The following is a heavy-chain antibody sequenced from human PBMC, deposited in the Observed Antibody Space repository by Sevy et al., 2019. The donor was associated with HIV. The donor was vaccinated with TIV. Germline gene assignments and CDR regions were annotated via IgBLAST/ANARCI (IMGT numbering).Heavy chain of an antibody. CDR1: GIAFSASI. J-gene: IGHJ3*02. D-gene: IGHD3-22*01. V-gene: IGHV3-30*09. Sequence: GGSLRLSCSAPGIAFSASIMHWVRQAPGKGLEWVALASYDGSIQCGGPGNGRFGISRDDSKKMLYLQMSSLTTEDTGVYYCAREGESSGHAGAFDTWGQGTMVTVSS. CDR3: AREGESSGHAGAFDT. CDR2: ASYDGSIQ.